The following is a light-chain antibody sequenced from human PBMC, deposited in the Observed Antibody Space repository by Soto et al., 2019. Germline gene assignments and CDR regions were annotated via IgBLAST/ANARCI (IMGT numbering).Light chain of an antibody. CDR2: DAS. V-gene: IGKV3-11*01. J-gene: IGKJ5*01. Sequence: EIVLTRSPATLSLSPWEIATLSCRASQSVSSYLAWYQQKPGQAPRLLIYDASNRATGIPARFSGSGSGTDFTLTISSLEPEDFAVYYCQQRSNWPPFITFGQGTRLEIK. CDR1: QSVSSY. CDR3: QQRSNWPPFIT.